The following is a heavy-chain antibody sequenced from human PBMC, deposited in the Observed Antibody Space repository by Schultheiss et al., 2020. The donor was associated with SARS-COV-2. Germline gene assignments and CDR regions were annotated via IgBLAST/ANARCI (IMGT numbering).Heavy chain of an antibody. CDR2: INQSGST. D-gene: IGHD2-8*01. CDR1: GGSFSDYY. Sequence: SETLSLICAVYGGSFSDYYCSWIRQPPGKGLEWIGEINQSGSTNYNPSLKSRVTMSVDTSKNQFSLKLSSVTAADTAVYYWARGVWNWFDPWGRGTLVTVSS. CDR3: ARGVWNWFDP. J-gene: IGHJ5*02. V-gene: IGHV4-34*01.